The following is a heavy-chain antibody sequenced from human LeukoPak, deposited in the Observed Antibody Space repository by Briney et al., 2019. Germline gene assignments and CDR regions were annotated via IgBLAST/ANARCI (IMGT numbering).Heavy chain of an antibody. V-gene: IGHV1-46*01. CDR2: INPSGDRT. CDR1: GYTLTTYH. D-gene: IGHD2-2*01. J-gene: IGHJ4*02. Sequence: ASVKVSCKASGYTLTTYHMHWLRQARGQGLEWMGVINPSGDRTSYAKEFQGRVTVTRDTSTSTVYMELRSLRSEDTAVYYCARRTGDCSSTSCYLDYWGQGTLVTVSS. CDR3: ARRTGDCSSTSCYLDY.